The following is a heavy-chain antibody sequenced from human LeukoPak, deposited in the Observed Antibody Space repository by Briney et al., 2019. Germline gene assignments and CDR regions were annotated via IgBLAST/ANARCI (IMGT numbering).Heavy chain of an antibody. D-gene: IGHD2-2*01. V-gene: IGHV1-69*05. CDR3: AKEILGYCSSTSCHGFDY. CDR1: GGTFSSYA. Sequence: GASVKVSCKASGGTFSSYAISWVRQAPGQGLEWMGRIIPIFGTANYAQKFQGGVTITTDESTSTAYMELSSLRSEDTAVYYCAKEILGYCSSTSCHGFDYWGQGTLVTVSS. J-gene: IGHJ4*02. CDR2: IIPIFGTA.